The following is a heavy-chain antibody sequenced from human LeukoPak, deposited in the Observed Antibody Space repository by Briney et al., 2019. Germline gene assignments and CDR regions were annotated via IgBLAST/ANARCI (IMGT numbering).Heavy chain of an antibody. J-gene: IGHJ3*02. Sequence: GGSLRLSCAASGFTFITYAMSWVRQAPGKGLQWASVIRDSGGSTYYADSVKGRFTISRDNSKNTLYLQMNSLRAEDTAVYYCAKAGRSGWYPGWPFDIWGQGTMVTVSS. CDR3: AKAGRSGWYPGWPFDI. CDR1: GFTFITYA. CDR2: IRDSGGST. D-gene: IGHD6-19*01. V-gene: IGHV3-23*01.